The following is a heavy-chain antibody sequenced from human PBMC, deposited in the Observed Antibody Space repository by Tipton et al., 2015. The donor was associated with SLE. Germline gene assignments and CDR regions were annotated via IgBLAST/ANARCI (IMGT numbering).Heavy chain of an antibody. J-gene: IGHJ4*02. CDR1: GFTFSKYA. V-gene: IGHV3-23*01. CDR2: INGGGDRT. CDR3: AKNSLINGWDLQRPIDD. D-gene: IGHD1-1*01. Sequence: SLRLSCAASGFTFSKYAMNWVRQAPGKGLEWVASINGGGDRTYSADSVKGRFIISRDNSMSTLFLEMNSLRADDTAVYYCAKNSLINGWDLQRPIDDWGQGTLVTVSS.